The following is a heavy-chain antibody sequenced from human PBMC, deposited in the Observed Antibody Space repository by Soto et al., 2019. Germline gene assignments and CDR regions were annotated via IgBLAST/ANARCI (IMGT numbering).Heavy chain of an antibody. V-gene: IGHV1-46*01. J-gene: IGHJ4*02. Sequence: GASVKVSCKASGYTFTSYNIHWVRQAPGQGLEWMGIINPSGGSTSYAQKFQGRVTMTRYTSTSTVYMELSSLRSEDTAVYYCARDSSGYYTFDYWGQGTLVTVSS. CDR1: GYTFTSYN. D-gene: IGHD3-22*01. CDR2: INPSGGST. CDR3: ARDSSGYYTFDY.